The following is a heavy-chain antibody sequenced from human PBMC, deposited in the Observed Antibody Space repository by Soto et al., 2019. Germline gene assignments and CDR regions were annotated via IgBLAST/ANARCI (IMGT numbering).Heavy chain of an antibody. Sequence: QVQLVESGGGVVQPGRSLRLSCAASGFTFSSYAMRWVRQAPGKGLEWVAVISYDGRNKYYADSVKGRFTISRDNYKNTLYLQMTSLRAEDTAVYYCARDYDWELPTMYFQHCGQVTLVTV. J-gene: IGHJ1*01. CDR3: ARDYDWELPTMYFQH. V-gene: IGHV3-30-3*01. CDR1: GFTFSSYA. D-gene: IGHD1-26*01. CDR2: ISYDGRNK.